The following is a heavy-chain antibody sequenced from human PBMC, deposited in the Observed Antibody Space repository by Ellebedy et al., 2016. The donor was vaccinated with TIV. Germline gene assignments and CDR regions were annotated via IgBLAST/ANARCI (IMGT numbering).Heavy chain of an antibody. Sequence: ASVKVSCXASGYTFTSYGISWVRQAPGQGLEWMGWINPNSGGTNYAQKFQGWVTMTRDTSISTAYMELSRLRSDDTAVYYCARALDYYFDYWGQGTLVTVSS. J-gene: IGHJ4*02. D-gene: IGHD1-1*01. V-gene: IGHV1-2*04. CDR1: GYTFTSYG. CDR2: INPNSGGT. CDR3: ARALDYYFDY.